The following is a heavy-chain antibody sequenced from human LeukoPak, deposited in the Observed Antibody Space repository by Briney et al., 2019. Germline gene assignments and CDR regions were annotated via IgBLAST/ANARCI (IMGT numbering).Heavy chain of an antibody. D-gene: IGHD3-16*02. J-gene: IGHJ4*02. CDR2: IKQDGSEK. Sequence: GGSLRLSCAASGFTFSSYWMSWVRQAPGKGLEWVANIKQDGSEKYYVDSVRGRFTISRDNDKNSLFLQMTSLRAEDTAVYYCARVGGRYSPLGYWGQGTLVTVSS. CDR1: GFTFSSYW. CDR3: ARVGGRYSPLGY. V-gene: IGHV3-7*01.